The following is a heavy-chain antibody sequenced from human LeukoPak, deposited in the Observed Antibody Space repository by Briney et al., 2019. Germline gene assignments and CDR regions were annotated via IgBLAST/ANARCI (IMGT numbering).Heavy chain of an antibody. CDR3: ARARAAAGTSAYYFDY. CDR2: INHSGST. Sequence: PSETLSLTCAVYGGSFSGYYWSWIRQPPGKGLEWIGEINHSGSTNYNPSLKSRVTISVDTSKNQFSLKLSSVTAADTAVYYCARARAAAGTSAYYFDYWGQGTLVTVSS. J-gene: IGHJ4*02. V-gene: IGHV4-34*01. CDR1: GGSFSGYY. D-gene: IGHD6-13*01.